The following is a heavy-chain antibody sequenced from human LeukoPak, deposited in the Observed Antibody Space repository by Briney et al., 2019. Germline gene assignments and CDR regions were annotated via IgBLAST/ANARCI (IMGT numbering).Heavy chain of an antibody. CDR2: ISSSGSTI. Sequence: GGSLRLSCAASGFTFSDYYMSWIRQAPGKGLEWVSYISSSGSTIYNADSVKGRFTISRDNAKNSLYLQMNSPRAEDTAVYYCAREMSHSGSYSFDYWGQGTLVTVSS. V-gene: IGHV3-11*01. J-gene: IGHJ4*02. CDR1: GFTFSDYY. D-gene: IGHD1-26*01. CDR3: AREMSHSGSYSFDY.